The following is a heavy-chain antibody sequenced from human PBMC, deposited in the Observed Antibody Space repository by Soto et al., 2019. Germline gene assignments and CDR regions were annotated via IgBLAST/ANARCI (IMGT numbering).Heavy chain of an antibody. CDR2: IYYSGST. J-gene: IGHJ4*02. CDR1: CGSISSSSYY. D-gene: IGHD3-3*01. CDR3: ARTPPEFTIFGVVIISLYFDY. Sequence: SETLSLTCTVSCGSISSSSYYWDWIRQPPGKWLEWIGSIYYSGSTYYNPSLKSRVTISVDTSKNQFSLKLSSVTAADTAVYYCARTPPEFTIFGVVIISLYFDYWGQGTLVTVSS. V-gene: IGHV4-39*01.